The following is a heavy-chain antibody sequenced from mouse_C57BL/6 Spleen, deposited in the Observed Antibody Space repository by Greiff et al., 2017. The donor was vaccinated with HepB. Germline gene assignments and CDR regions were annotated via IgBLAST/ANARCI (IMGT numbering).Heavy chain of an antibody. CDR1: GYTFTSYW. J-gene: IGHJ1*03. D-gene: IGHD2-2*01. Sequence: QVQLQQSGAGLVKPGASVKMSCKASGYTFTSYWITWVKQRPGQGLEWIGDIYPGSGSTNYNEKFKSKATLTVDTSSSTAYMQLSSLTSEDSAVYYCARRGYEDFDVWGTGTTVTVSS. CDR2: IYPGSGST. CDR3: ARRGYEDFDV. V-gene: IGHV1-55*01.